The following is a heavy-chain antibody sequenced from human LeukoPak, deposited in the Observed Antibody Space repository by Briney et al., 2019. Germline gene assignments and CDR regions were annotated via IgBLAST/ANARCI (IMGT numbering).Heavy chain of an antibody. CDR1: GFTFSSYW. Sequence: GGSLRLSCVASGFTFSSYWMHWVRQDPRKGLVWVSRINGDGRNINYADSVRGRFTISRDNAKNTLYLQMNSLRAEDTAVYYCAKEVRSSGWYDWYFDLWGRGTLVTVSS. CDR3: AKEVRSSGWYDWYFDL. V-gene: IGHV3-74*01. J-gene: IGHJ2*01. CDR2: INGDGRNI. D-gene: IGHD6-19*01.